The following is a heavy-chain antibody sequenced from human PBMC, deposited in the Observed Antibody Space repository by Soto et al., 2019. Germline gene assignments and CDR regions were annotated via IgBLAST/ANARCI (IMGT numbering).Heavy chain of an antibody. Sequence: QVQLVQSGAEVKKPGSSVKVSCKASGGTFSSYAISWVRQAPGQGLEWMGGIIPIFGTANYAQKFQGRVTITADESTSTADMELSSLRSEDTAVYYCARVNTPLAGTTGWFDPWGQGTLVTVSS. CDR2: IIPIFGTA. D-gene: IGHD1-7*01. CDR3: ARVNTPLAGTTGWFDP. V-gene: IGHV1-69*01. CDR1: GGTFSSYA. J-gene: IGHJ5*02.